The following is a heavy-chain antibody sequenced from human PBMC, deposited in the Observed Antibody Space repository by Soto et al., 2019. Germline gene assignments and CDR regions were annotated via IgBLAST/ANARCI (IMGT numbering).Heavy chain of an antibody. CDR2: IDPSDSYT. V-gene: IGHV5-10-1*01. D-gene: IGHD3-9*01. Sequence: GESLKISCKGSGYSFTSYCISWVRQMPGKGLEWMGRIDPSDSYTNYSPSFQGHVTISADKSISTAYLQWSSLKASDTAMYYCARKYDILTGHFDYWGQGTLVTVS. CDR1: GYSFTSYC. J-gene: IGHJ4*02. CDR3: ARKYDILTGHFDY.